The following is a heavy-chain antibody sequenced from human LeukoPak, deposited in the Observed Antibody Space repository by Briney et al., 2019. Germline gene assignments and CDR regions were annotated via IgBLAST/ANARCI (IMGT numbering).Heavy chain of an antibody. Sequence: GGSLRLSCAASGFTFSSYGMHWVRQAPGKGLEWVAVIWYDGSSKYYADSVKGRFTISRDNSKNTLYLQMNSLRAEDTAVYYCARGLAAGLIGYWGQGTLVTVSS. D-gene: IGHD6-13*01. V-gene: IGHV3-33*01. CDR1: GFTFSSYG. CDR2: IWYDGSSK. J-gene: IGHJ4*02. CDR3: ARGLAAGLIGY.